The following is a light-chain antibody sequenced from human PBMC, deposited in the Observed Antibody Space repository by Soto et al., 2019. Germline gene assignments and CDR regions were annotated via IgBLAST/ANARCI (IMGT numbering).Light chain of an antibody. CDR3: QHYNSYSEA. V-gene: IGKV1-5*03. Sequence: DIQMTQSPSSLSASVGDRVTMTCRASQDISNYVVWYQQKPGKAPKLLIYKASTLKSGVQSRFSGSGSGTEFTLTIRSLQPDDFATYYCQHYNSYSEAFGQGTKVDIK. CDR2: KAS. CDR1: QDISNY. J-gene: IGKJ1*01.